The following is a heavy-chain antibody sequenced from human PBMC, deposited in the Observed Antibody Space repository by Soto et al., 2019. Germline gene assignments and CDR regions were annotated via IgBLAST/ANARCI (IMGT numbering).Heavy chain of an antibody. D-gene: IGHD7-27*01. Sequence: QVQLQESGPGLVKPSQTLSLTCSVSGDSIRGGGHYWNWIRQFPGKGLEWIGYVYHSGSTHYNPSLRGRLTRSLDTSKNQFSLRLISVTAADTALYYCARDTGLAPTVWGYWGHGTQVTVSS. CDR3: ARDTGLAPTVWGY. CDR1: GDSIRGGGHY. J-gene: IGHJ4*03. V-gene: IGHV4-31*03. CDR2: VYHSGST.